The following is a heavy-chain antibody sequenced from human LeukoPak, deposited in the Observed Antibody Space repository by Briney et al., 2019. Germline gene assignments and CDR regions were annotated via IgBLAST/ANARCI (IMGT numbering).Heavy chain of an antibody. CDR3: ARGGYSDY. CDR2: ISGDKGPT. J-gene: IGHJ4*02. Sequence: ASVTVSCKTSGYPFANFATSWVRQARGQGLEWVGWISGDKGPTYYAPKLQDRVTMTTDSSTSTAYLELRNLRSDDTAVYYCARGGYSDYWGQGTLVTVSS. D-gene: IGHD2-15*01. CDR1: GYPFANFA. V-gene: IGHV1-18*01.